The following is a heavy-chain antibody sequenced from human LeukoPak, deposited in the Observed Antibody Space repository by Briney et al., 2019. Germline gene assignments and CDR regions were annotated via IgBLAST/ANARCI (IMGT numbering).Heavy chain of an antibody. CDR1: GGSISSSSYY. CDR3: ARDRYYYDTSGPPLDI. Sequence: SETLSLTCTVSGGSISSSSYYWGWIRQPPGKGLEWIGSIYYSGSTYYNPSLKSRVTISVDTSKNQFSLKLSSVTAADTAVYYCARDRYYYDTSGPPLDIWGQGTMVTVSS. D-gene: IGHD3-22*01. CDR2: IYYSGST. J-gene: IGHJ3*02. V-gene: IGHV4-39*07.